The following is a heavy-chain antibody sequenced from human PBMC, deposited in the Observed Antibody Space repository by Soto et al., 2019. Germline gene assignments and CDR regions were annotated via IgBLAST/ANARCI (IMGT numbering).Heavy chain of an antibody. D-gene: IGHD2-2*01. V-gene: IGHV3-33*01. CDR1: GFTFSSYG. Sequence: QVQLVESGGGVVQPGRSLRLSCAASGFTFSSYGMHWVRQAPGKGLEWVAVIWYDGSNKYYADSVKGRFTISRDNSKNTLYLQMNRLRAEDTAVYYCARTNQGYFDYWGQGTLVTVSS. CDR3: ARTNQGYFDY. J-gene: IGHJ4*02. CDR2: IWYDGSNK.